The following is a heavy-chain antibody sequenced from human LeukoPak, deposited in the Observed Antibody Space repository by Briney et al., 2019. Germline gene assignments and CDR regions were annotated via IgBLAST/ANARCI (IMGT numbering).Heavy chain of an antibody. J-gene: IGHJ3*02. Sequence: ASVKVSGKSSGYTFTGYYLHWVRQAPGQGLEWMGWINPNTGGTTYAEKVQGRVTMTRDTSISTAYMELNRLRSDDTAMYFCARGYDFWSAPDAFDIWGQGTMVTVSS. CDR2: INPNTGGT. CDR1: GYTFTGYY. D-gene: IGHD3-3*01. V-gene: IGHV1-2*02. CDR3: ARGYDFWSAPDAFDI.